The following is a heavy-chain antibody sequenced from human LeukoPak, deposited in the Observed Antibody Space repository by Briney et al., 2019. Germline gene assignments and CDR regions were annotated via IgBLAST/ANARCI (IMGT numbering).Heavy chain of an antibody. J-gene: IGHJ4*02. V-gene: IGHV3-21*01. CDR2: ISSSSSYI. D-gene: IGHD3-10*01. CDR1: GFTFSSYG. CDR3: TYGSGTGGFDY. Sequence: GRSLRLSCAASGFTFSSYGMHWVRQAPGKGLEWVSSISSSSSYIYYADSVKGRFTISRDNAKNSLYLQMNSLRAEDTAVYYCTYGSGTGGFDYWGQGTLVTVSS.